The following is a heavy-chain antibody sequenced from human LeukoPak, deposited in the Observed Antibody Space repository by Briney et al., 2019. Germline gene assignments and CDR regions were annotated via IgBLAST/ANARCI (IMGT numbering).Heavy chain of an antibody. CDR3: ARESAVAGYWAYYYYYLDV. Sequence: SETLSLTCTVSVGSISSYYWSWIRQPAGKGLEWIGRIYTSGSTNYNPSLKSRVTMSVDTSKNQFSLKLSSVTAADTAVYYCARESAVAGYWAYYYYYLDVWGKGTTVTVSS. V-gene: IGHV4-4*07. J-gene: IGHJ6*03. CDR2: IYTSGST. D-gene: IGHD6-19*01. CDR1: VGSISSYY.